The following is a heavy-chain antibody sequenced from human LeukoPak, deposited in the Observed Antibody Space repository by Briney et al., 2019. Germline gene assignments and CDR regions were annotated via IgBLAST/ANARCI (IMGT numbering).Heavy chain of an antibody. V-gene: IGHV3-15*01. J-gene: IGHJ4*02. CDR3: TTDSGSYLIDY. D-gene: IGHD1-26*01. CDR2: IKSKTDGGTT. Sequence: GGSLRLSCAASGFTFSNAWMSWVRQAPGKELEWVGRIKSKTDGGTTDYAAPVKGRFTISRDDSKNTLYVQMNSLKTEDTAVYYCTTDSGSYLIDYWGQGTLVTVSS. CDR1: GFTFSNAW.